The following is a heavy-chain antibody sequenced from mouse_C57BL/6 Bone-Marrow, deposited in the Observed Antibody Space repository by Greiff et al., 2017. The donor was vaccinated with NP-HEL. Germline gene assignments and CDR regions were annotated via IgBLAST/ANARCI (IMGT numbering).Heavy chain of an antibody. D-gene: IGHD1-1*01. V-gene: IGHV5-17*01. CDR1: GFTFSDYG. CDR2: ISRGSSTI. J-gene: IGHJ4*01. CDR3: ANENGSSENAMDY. Sequence: EVMLVESGGGLVKPGGSLKLSCAASGFTFSDYGMHWVRQAPEKGLEWVAYISRGSSTIYYADTVKGRFTISRDNAKNTLFLQMTSLRSEDTDVSSCANENGSSENAMDYWGQGTSVTVSS.